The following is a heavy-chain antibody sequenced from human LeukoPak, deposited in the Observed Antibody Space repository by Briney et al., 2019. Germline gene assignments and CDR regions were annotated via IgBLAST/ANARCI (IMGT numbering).Heavy chain of an antibody. D-gene: IGHD6-13*01. V-gene: IGHV4-39*07. CDR3: ARDGGYSSRGYFDY. J-gene: IGHJ4*02. CDR2: IYYSGST. CDR1: GGSLSSSSYY. Sequence: PSETLSLTCTVSGGSLSSSSYYWGWIRQPPGKGLEWIGSIYYSGSTYYNPSLKSRVTISVDTSKNQFSLKLSSVTAADTAVYYCARDGGYSSRGYFDYWGQGTLVTVSS.